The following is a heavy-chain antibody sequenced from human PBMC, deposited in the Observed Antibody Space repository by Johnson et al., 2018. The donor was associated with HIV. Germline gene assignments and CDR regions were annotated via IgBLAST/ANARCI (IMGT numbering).Heavy chain of an antibody. Sequence: QVQLLESGGGLVQPGGSLRLSCAASGFTFSKHTMYWVRQAPGKGLEWVALISYDGSNKYHADSVKGRFTISRDNSKNTLYLQMNSLRAEDTAVYYCARENPELGRFAFDIWGQGTMVTVSS. D-gene: IGHD1-14*01. V-gene: IGHV3-30-3*01. CDR3: ARENPELGRFAFDI. CDR2: ISYDGSNK. CDR1: GFTFSKHT. J-gene: IGHJ3*02.